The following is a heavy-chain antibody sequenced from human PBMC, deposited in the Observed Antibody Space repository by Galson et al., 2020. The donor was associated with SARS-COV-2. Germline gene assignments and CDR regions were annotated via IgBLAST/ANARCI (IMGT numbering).Heavy chain of an antibody. D-gene: IGHD3-10*01. CDR3: AGVLLWFVDSTAHYYYYGMDV. Sequence: SVRVSCKASGGTFSSYDISWVRQPAGQGLQWMGGIIHIFGTAQYAQKFQGRVTITADESTSTAYMELSSLRSEDTAVYYCAGVLLWFVDSTAHYYYYGMDVWCQGTTVTFSS. CDR2: IIHIFGTA. V-gene: IGHV1-69*13. J-gene: IGHJ6*02. CDR1: GGTFSSYD.